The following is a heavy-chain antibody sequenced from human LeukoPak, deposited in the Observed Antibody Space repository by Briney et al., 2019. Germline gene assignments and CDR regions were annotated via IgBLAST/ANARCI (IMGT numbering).Heavy chain of an antibody. CDR1: GYTLTELS. J-gene: IGHJ4*02. Sequence: ASVKVSCKVSGYTLTELSMHWVRQAPGKGLEWMGGFDPEDGETIYAQKFQGRVTMTEDTSTDTAYMELSSLRSEDTAVYYCATGIPDSGHLDAVFGYWGQGTLVTVSS. CDR2: FDPEDGET. V-gene: IGHV1-24*01. D-gene: IGHD1-26*01. CDR3: ATGIPDSGHLDAVFGY.